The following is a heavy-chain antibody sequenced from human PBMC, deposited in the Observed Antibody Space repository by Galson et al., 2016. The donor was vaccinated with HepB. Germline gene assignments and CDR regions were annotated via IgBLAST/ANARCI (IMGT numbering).Heavy chain of an antibody. Sequence: VKVSCKASGYTFTSYYMHWVRQAPGQGLEWMGIINPSGGNTNYAQKFQGRVTMTRDTSTSTVYMELSSLRSEDTAIYYCARDGRGGHYYGSGSYWGQGTLVTVSS. CDR1: GYTFTSYY. V-gene: IGHV1-46*01. CDR3: ARDGRGGHYYGSGSY. D-gene: IGHD3-10*01. J-gene: IGHJ4*02. CDR2: INPSGGNT.